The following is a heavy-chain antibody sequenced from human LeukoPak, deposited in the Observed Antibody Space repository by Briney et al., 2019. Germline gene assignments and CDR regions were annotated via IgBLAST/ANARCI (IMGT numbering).Heavy chain of an antibody. Sequence: PGGSLRLSCAASGFTFSSYSMNWVRQAPGKGLEWVSSISSSSSYIYYADSVKGRFTISRDNAKNSLYLQMNSLRAEDTAVYYCARARGFRFTDAFDIWGQGTMVTVSS. J-gene: IGHJ3*02. V-gene: IGHV3-21*01. D-gene: IGHD1-26*01. CDR3: ARARGFRFTDAFDI. CDR2: ISSSSSYI. CDR1: GFTFSSYS.